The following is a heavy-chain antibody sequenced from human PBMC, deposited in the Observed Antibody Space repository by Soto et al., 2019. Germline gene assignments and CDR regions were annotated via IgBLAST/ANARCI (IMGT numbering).Heavy chain of an antibody. Sequence: SETLSLTCTVSGFSISSGYYWVWIRQPPGKGLEWIGSIPHTGSTYYNPSLKSRVTISVDTSKNQFSLRLRSVTAADTAVYYCARDCSSTNCYIPDYWGQGALVTVSS. D-gene: IGHD2-2*02. CDR1: GFSISSGYY. CDR2: IPHTGST. J-gene: IGHJ4*02. V-gene: IGHV4-38-2*02. CDR3: ARDCSSTNCYIPDY.